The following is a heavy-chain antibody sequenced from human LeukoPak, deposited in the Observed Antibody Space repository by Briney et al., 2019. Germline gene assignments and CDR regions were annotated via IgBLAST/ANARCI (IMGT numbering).Heavy chain of an antibody. CDR2: IYSGGNT. Sequence: GGSLRLSCAATGFTVSSNYMNWVRQAPGKGLEWVSLIYSGGNTYYADSVKGRFTISRQNSKNTLYLQMNSLRAEDTAVYYCARGPRNRAFDIWGQGTMVTVSS. J-gene: IGHJ3*02. CDR1: GFTVSSNY. V-gene: IGHV3-53*04. D-gene: IGHD1-14*01. CDR3: ARGPRNRAFDI.